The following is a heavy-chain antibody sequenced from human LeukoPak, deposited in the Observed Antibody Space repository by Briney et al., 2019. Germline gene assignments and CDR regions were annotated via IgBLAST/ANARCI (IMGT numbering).Heavy chain of an antibody. V-gene: IGHV4-34*01. CDR1: GGSFSGYY. CDR2: INHSGST. D-gene: IGHD5-18*01. CDR3: AVQLWPAPFDY. J-gene: IGHJ4*02. Sequence: PSETLSLTCAVYGGSFSGYYWSWIRQPPGKGLEWIGEINHSGSTNYNPSLKSRVTISVDTSKNQFSLKLNSVTAADTAVYYCAVQLWPAPFDYWGQGTLVTVSS.